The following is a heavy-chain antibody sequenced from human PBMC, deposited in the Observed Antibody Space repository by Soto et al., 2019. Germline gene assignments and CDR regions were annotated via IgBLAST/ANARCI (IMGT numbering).Heavy chain of an antibody. CDR3: ARDWVDTAIQGHYYYYYGMDV. D-gene: IGHD5-18*01. V-gene: IGHV1-2*02. CDR1: GYTFTGCY. J-gene: IGHJ6*02. CDR2: INPNSGGT. Sequence: AASVEVSCKASGYTFTGCYIHWVRQAPGQGLEWMGWINPNSGGTNYAQKFQGRVTMTRDTSISTAYMEPSRLRSDDTAVYYCARDWVDTAIQGHYYYYYGMDVWGQGTTVTVS.